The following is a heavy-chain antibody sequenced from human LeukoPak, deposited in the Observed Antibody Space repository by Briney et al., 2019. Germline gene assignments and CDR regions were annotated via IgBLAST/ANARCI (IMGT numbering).Heavy chain of an antibody. CDR3: SRASSSVPNLLDY. V-gene: IGHV3-74*01. CDR1: GFTFGSNW. CDR2: ISTDGSST. J-gene: IGHJ4*02. Sequence: QPGGSLRLSCAASGFTFGSNWMHWVRQGPGKGLVWVSRISTDGSSTTYADSVKGRFTISRDNAKSTLYLQMNSLRAEDTAVYYCSRASSSVPNLLDYWGQGTLVTASS. D-gene: IGHD6-19*01.